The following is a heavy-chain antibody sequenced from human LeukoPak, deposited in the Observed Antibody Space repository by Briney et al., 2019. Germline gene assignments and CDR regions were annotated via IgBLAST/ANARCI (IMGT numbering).Heavy chain of an antibody. J-gene: IGHJ4*02. Sequence: GGSLRLSCAASGFTFSSYAMSWVRQAPGKGLEWVSVISGSGGSTYYADSVKGRFTISRDNSKNTLYLQMNSLRAEDTAVYYCAKDHSSGYYYFDYWGQGTLVTVSS. V-gene: IGHV3-23*01. CDR3: AKDHSSGYYYFDY. CDR1: GFTFSSYA. CDR2: ISGSGGST. D-gene: IGHD3-22*01.